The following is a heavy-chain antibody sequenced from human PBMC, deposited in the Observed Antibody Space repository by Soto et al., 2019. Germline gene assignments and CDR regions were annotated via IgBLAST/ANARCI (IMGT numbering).Heavy chain of an antibody. V-gene: IGHV1-2*02. CDR2: INPNSGGT. CDR3: SRPYCGSNSCHNWFDP. CDR1: GYTFTGYY. D-gene: IGHD2-2*01. Sequence: ASVKVSCKASGYTFTGYYMYWVRQAPGQGLEWMGWINPNSGGTNYAQKFQGRVTMTRDTSISTAYMELSRLRSDDTAVYYCSRPYCGSNSCHNWFDPRGQGTPVTVSS. J-gene: IGHJ5*02.